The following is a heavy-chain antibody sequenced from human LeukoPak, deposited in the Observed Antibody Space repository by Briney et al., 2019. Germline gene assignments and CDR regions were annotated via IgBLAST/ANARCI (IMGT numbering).Heavy chain of an antibody. D-gene: IGHD6-6*01. J-gene: IGHJ4*02. CDR1: GGSFSGYY. Sequence: KPSETLSLTCAVYGGSFSGYYWSWIRQPPGKGLEWIGEINHSGSTNYNPSLKSRVTISVDTSKNQFSLKLSSVTAADTAVYYCATGITSYSSSPHPSFDYWGQGTLVTVSS. CDR3: ATGITSYSSSPHPSFDY. V-gene: IGHV4-34*01. CDR2: INHSGST.